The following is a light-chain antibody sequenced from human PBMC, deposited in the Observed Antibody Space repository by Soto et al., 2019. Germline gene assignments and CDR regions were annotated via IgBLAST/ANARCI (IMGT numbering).Light chain of an antibody. Sequence: QMTQSAAALSASVGDRVTITYRASQGISNYLAWYQQKPGKVPKLLIYAASTLPSGLPSRFSGSGSGTDFTLTISSLQPEDFANYYCQQLNSYPWTFGQGTKVDI. J-gene: IGKJ1*01. CDR3: QQLNSYPWT. CDR2: AAS. CDR1: QGISNY. V-gene: IGKV1-27*01.